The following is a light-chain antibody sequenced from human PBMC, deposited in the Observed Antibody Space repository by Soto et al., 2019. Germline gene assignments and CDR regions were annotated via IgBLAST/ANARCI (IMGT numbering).Light chain of an antibody. J-gene: IGLJ1*01. CDR2: STN. Sequence: QSVLTQPPSASGTPGQRVTISCSGSSSNIGSKTVNWYQKLPGTAPKLLIYSTNQRPSVGPDRFSGSKSGASASLAISGLQAEDEADYYCAGWDDSLGAAYVFGPGAKVTVL. CDR1: SSNIGSKT. CDR3: AGWDDSLGAAYV. V-gene: IGLV1-44*01.